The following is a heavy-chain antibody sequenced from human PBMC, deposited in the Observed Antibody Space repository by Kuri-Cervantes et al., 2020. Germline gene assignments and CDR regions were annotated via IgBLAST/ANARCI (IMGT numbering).Heavy chain of an antibody. D-gene: IGHD2-15*01. CDR3: ARLRGECSGGRCYRYYFDY. J-gene: IGHJ4*02. Sequence: GSLRLSCAASGFTFSTNWMSWVRQAPGKGLEWIGSIDHSGSTYYNPSLKSRVTISVDTSKNQFSLKLSSVTAADTAVYYCARLRGECSGGRCYRYYFDYWGQGTLVTDSS. CDR2: IDHSGST. V-gene: IGHV4-38-2*01. CDR1: GFTFSTNW.